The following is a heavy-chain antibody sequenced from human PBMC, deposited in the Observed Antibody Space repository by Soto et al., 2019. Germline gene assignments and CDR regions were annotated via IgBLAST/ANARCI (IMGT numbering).Heavy chain of an antibody. CDR3: ARERAVAGFGY. D-gene: IGHD6-19*01. Sequence: QVQLVQSGAEVKKPGASVKVSCKASGYTFTSYDINWVRQATGQGLEWMGWMNPHSGNTGYAQKFQGRVTMTRNTSIRTAYMEVSSLRSEVTAVYDCARERAVAGFGYWGQGTLVTVSS. V-gene: IGHV1-8*01. J-gene: IGHJ4*02. CDR2: MNPHSGNT. CDR1: GYTFTSYD.